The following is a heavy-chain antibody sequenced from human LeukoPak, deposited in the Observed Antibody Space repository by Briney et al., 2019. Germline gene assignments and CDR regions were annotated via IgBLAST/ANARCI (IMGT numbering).Heavy chain of an antibody. J-gene: IGHJ4*02. CDR1: GGGSFSDYS. D-gene: IGHD6-13*01. Sequence: SETLSLTCAVSGGGSFSDYSWHWIRQSPGKGLEWVGEITHAAILNYNPSLKGRVAISVDTSKSQVSLKLDSMTAADTAMYYCARGRGEAAGLDHWGQGTLVTVSS. CDR2: ITHAAIL. V-gene: IGHV4-34*01. CDR3: ARGRGEAAGLDH.